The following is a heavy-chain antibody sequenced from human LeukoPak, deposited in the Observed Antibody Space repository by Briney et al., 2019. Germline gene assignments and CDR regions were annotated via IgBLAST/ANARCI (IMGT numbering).Heavy chain of an antibody. CDR2: ISRSGTAL. D-gene: IGHD2-15*01. Sequence: GGSLRLSCATSGFIFSTYEMNWVRQAPGKGLEWVAHISRSGTALYYADSVKGRFTISRDNARNSLDLQMNSLRAEDTAVYYCAKWSELPYFDYWGQGAPVTVSS. V-gene: IGHV3-48*03. CDR1: GFIFSTYE. CDR3: AKWSELPYFDY. J-gene: IGHJ4*02.